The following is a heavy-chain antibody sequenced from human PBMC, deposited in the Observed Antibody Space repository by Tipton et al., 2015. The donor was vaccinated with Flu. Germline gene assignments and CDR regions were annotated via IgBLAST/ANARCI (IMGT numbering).Heavy chain of an antibody. J-gene: IGHJ4*02. D-gene: IGHD2-15*01. CDR2: ISRSGDV. CDR3: AREEKWYALGS. CDR1: GDSLRSFY. V-gene: IGHV4-4*07. Sequence: TLSLTCSVSGDSLRSFYWSWIRQPAGRGLEWIGRISRSGDVAYNPSLSGRVTMSVDTSKNQFSLRLTSVTAADTGVYFCAREEKWYALGSWGQGTLVTVSS.